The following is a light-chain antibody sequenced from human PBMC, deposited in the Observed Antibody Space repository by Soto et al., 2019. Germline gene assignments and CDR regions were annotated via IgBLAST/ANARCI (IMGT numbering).Light chain of an antibody. CDR2: DTS. CDR3: QQRSSGPT. J-gene: IGKJ2*01. V-gene: IGKV3-11*01. CDR1: QSVNSY. Sequence: EIVLTQSPATLSLSPGERATLSCRASQSVNSYLTWYQQKCGQAPRLLIYDTSNRATGIPDRFSGSGSGTDFALTTSSLEPEDFAVYYCQQRSSGPTFGQGTMLEIK.